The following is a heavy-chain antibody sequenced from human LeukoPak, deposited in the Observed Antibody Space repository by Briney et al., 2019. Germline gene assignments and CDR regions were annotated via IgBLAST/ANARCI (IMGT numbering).Heavy chain of an antibody. CDR1: GFTFSSYS. V-gene: IGHV3-21*01. J-gene: IGHJ5*02. CDR2: ISSSSSYI. CDR3: TTESYDSSGFWFDP. Sequence: GGSLRLSCAASGFTFSSYSMNWVRQAPGKGLEWVSSISSSSSYIYYADSVKGRFTISRDNAKNSLYLQMNSLRAEDTAVYYCTTESYDSSGFWFDPWGQGTLVTVSS. D-gene: IGHD3-22*01.